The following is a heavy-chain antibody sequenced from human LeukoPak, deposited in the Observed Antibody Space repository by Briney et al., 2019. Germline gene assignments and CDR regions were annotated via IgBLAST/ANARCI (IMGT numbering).Heavy chain of an antibody. J-gene: IGHJ4*02. V-gene: IGHV3-73*01. CDR3: TPGFSSSWYYFDY. CDR1: GFTFSGSA. Sequence: PGGSLRLSCAASGFTFSGSAMHWVRQASGKGLEWVGRIRSKANSYATAYAASVKGRFTISRDDSKNTAYLQMNSLKTEDTAVYYCTPGFSSSWYYFDYWGQGTLVTVSS. CDR2: IRSKANSYAT. D-gene: IGHD6-13*01.